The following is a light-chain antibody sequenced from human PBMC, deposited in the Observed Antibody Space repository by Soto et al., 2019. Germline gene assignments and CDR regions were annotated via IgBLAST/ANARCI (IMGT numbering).Light chain of an antibody. J-gene: IGKJ1*01. CDR2: WAS. Sequence: DIVMTQSPDSLAVSLGERATINCKSSQSVLYSSNNKNDLAWYQQKPGQPPKLLIYWASTRESGVPDRFSGSGSGTDFTLTISSLQAEAVAVYYCQQYYSTPRTFGQGTKVEIK. CDR3: QQYYSTPRT. V-gene: IGKV4-1*01. CDR1: QSVLYSSNNKND.